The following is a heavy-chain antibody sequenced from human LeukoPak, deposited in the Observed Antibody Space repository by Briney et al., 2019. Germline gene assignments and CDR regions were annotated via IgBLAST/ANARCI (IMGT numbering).Heavy chain of an antibody. D-gene: IGHD7-27*01. V-gene: IGHV1-18*04. J-gene: IGHJ6*04. Sequence: ASVKVSCKASGYTFTSYGISWVRQAPGQGLEWMGWISAHNGNTNYAQKLQGRVTMTTDTSTSTAYMELRSLRSDDTAVYYCAREWGRKSVDESYYGMDVWGKGTTVTVSS. CDR2: ISAHNGNT. CDR3: AREWGRKSVDESYYGMDV. CDR1: GYTFTSYG.